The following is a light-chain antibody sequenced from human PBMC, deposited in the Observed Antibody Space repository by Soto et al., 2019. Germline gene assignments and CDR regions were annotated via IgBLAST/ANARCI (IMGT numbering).Light chain of an antibody. J-gene: IGLJ2*01. CDR2: TNN. CDR1: SSNIGSNP. V-gene: IGLV1-44*01. Sequence: QSVLTQPPSASGTPGQRVTISCSGSSSNIGSNPVNWYQQLPGTAPKLLIYTNNQRPSGVPDRFSGSKSGTSGSLAISGLQSEDEADYYCAAWDDSLSGPVFGGGTKLTVL. CDR3: AAWDDSLSGPV.